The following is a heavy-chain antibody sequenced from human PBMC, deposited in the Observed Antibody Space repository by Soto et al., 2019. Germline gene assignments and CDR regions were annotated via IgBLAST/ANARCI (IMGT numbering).Heavy chain of an antibody. CDR3: ARAVAVAADFDY. V-gene: IGHV1-3*05. Sequence: QVQLVQSGAEEKKPGASVKVSCKASGYTFTGYAMHWVRQAPGQGLEWMGWINAGNGNTKYSQKFQGRVTITRDTSASTAYMELSSLRSEDTAVYYCARAVAVAADFDYWGQGTLVTVS. CDR1: GYTFTGYA. J-gene: IGHJ4*02. D-gene: IGHD6-19*01. CDR2: INAGNGNT.